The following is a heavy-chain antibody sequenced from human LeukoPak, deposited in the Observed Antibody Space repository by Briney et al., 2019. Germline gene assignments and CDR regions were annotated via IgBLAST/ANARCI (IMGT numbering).Heavy chain of an antibody. CDR2: INHSGST. D-gene: IGHD3-22*01. Sequence: SETLSLTCAVYGGSFSGYYWSWIRQPPGKGLEWIGEINHSGSTNYNPSLKSRVTISVDKSKNQFSLKLSSVTAADTAVYYCARDHGDRDSSGYYFDYWGQGTLVTVSS. CDR1: GGSFSGYY. J-gene: IGHJ4*02. V-gene: IGHV4-34*01. CDR3: ARDHGDRDSSGYYFDY.